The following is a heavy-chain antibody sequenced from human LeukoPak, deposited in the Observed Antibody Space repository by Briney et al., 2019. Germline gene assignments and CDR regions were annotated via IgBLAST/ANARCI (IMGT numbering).Heavy chain of an antibody. J-gene: IGHJ4*02. Sequence: PSETLSLTCTVSGGSISSSSYYWGWIRQPPGKGLEWIGSIYYSGSTYYNPSLKSRVTISVDTSKNQFSLKLSSVTAADTAVYYCARDVDYYDSSGSLFDYWGQGTLVTVSS. D-gene: IGHD3-22*01. CDR1: GGSISSSSYY. CDR3: ARDVDYYDSSGSLFDY. V-gene: IGHV4-39*02. CDR2: IYYSGST.